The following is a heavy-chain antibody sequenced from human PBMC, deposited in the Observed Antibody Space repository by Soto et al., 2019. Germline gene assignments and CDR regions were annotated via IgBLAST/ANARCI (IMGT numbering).Heavy chain of an antibody. Sequence: QVQLVESGGGVVQPGKSLRLSCAASGFTFSSYGMHWVRQAPGKGLEWVAVISYDGTNKYYADSVKGRFTISRDNSKNTLYPQMNSLRAEDTAVYYCAKTRGYSGYDYVYWGQGTLVTVSS. CDR1: GFTFSSYG. CDR2: ISYDGTNK. D-gene: IGHD5-12*01. CDR3: AKTRGYSGYDYVY. V-gene: IGHV3-30*18. J-gene: IGHJ4*02.